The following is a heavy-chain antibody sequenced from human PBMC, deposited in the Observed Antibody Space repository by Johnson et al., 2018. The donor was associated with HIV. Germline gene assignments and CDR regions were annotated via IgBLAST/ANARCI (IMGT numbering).Heavy chain of an antibody. CDR1: GFSLSDYD. J-gene: IGHJ3*01. CDR2: IDTVGDT. CDR3: AKIYLGQQLRDPFDF. D-gene: IGHD6-13*01. Sequence: VQLVESGGGLVKPGGSLRLSCAASGFSLSDYDMHWVRQHIGKGLEWVSEIDTVGDTYYADSVKGRFTISRDNSKSTLYLQMSSLRVEDTAVYYCAKIYLGQQLRDPFDFWGQGTLVTVSS. V-gene: IGHV3-13*01.